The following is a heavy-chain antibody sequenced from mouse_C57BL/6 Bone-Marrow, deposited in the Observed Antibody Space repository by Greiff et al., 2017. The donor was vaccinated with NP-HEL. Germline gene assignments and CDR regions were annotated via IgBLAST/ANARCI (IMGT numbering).Heavy chain of an antibody. Sequence: VQGVESGPGLVAPSQSLSITCTVSGFSLTSYGVHWVRQPPGKGLEWLVVIWSDGSTTYNSALKSRLSISKDNSKSQVFLKMNSLQTDDTAMYYCARHAPDYYGSSYWYFDVWGTGTTVTVSS. CDR1: GFSLTSYG. J-gene: IGHJ1*03. CDR2: IWSDGST. V-gene: IGHV2-6-1*01. CDR3: ARHAPDYYGSSYWYFDV. D-gene: IGHD1-1*01.